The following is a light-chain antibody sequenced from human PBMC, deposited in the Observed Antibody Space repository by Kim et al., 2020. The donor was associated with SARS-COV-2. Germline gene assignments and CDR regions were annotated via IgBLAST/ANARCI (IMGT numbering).Light chain of an antibody. Sequence: QSVLTQPASVSGSPGQSITISCTGTSSDVGSYNLVSWYQQHPGKVPKLKIFEGNKRPSGVSNRFSGSKSGNTASLTISGLQAEDEADYYCCSYAGITTWVFGGGTQLTVL. CDR3: CSYAGITTWV. V-gene: IGLV2-23*01. CDR2: EGN. J-gene: IGLJ3*02. CDR1: SSDVGSYNL.